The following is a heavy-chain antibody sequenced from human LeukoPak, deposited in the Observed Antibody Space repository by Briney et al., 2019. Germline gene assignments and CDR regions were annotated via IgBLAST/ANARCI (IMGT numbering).Heavy chain of an antibody. CDR3: ARDMLLGDAFDI. J-gene: IGHJ3*02. CDR2: IHWNGAST. CDR1: GFTFDDYA. V-gene: IGHV3-20*04. D-gene: IGHD3-10*02. Sequence: GGALTLSCAVPGFTFDDYAINSVRQAPGKGLEWVINIHWNGASTVYGDSVKGRFTNSRDNAKNSVFLQMNSLRPDDTALYYCARDMLLGDAFDIWGQGTMVIVSS.